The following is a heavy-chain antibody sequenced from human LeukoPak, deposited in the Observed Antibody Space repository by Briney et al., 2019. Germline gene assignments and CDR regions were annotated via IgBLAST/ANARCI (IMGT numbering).Heavy chain of an antibody. J-gene: IGHJ6*03. V-gene: IGHV3-23*01. CDR2: ISGSGGST. CDR3: ARKGMGHYYYYYYYMDV. Sequence: PGGSLRLSCAASGFTFSSYAMSWVRQAPGKGLEWVSAISGSGGSTYYADSVKGRFTISRDNAKNSLYLQMNSLRAEDTALYYRARKGMGHYYYYYYYMDVWGKGTTVTVSS. CDR1: GFTFSSYA. D-gene: IGHD1-26*01.